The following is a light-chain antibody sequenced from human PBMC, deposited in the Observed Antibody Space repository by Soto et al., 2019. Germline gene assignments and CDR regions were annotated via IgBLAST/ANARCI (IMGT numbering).Light chain of an antibody. J-gene: IGLJ2*01. CDR2: GAT. CDR1: SSTIGAGFD. Sequence: QSVLTQPPSVSGAPGQRVTISCTGSSSTIGAGFDVHWYQQLPGTAPKLLIYGATNRPSGVPDRFSGSKSGTSASLAITGLQAEDEADYYCQSYDTALSVYVVFGGGTKLTVL. V-gene: IGLV1-40*01. CDR3: QSYDTALSVYVV.